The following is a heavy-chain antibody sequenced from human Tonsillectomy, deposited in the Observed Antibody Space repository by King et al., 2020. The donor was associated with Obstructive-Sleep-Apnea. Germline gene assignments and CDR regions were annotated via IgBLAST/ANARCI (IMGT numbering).Heavy chain of an antibody. D-gene: IGHD6-19*01. J-gene: IGHJ6*02. CDR1: GYTFTYYW. Sequence: QLVQSGAEMKKPGESLKISCKDSGYTFTYYWIAWVRQMPGKGLEWMGIIFPADSDTRYSPSFQGQVTISADKSTSTAYLQWSSLKASDSAIYYCARQQSYYYGMDVWGQGTTVTVSS. V-gene: IGHV5-51*01. CDR2: IFPADSDT. CDR3: ARQQSYYYGMDV.